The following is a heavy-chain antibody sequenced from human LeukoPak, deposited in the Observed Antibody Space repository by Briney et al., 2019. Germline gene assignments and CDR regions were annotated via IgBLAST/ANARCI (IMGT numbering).Heavy chain of an antibody. CDR3: ARERKERGYSYGDGDAFDI. D-gene: IGHD5-18*01. CDR2: IYSGGST. CDR1: GFTVSSNY. V-gene: IGHV3-53*01. Sequence: GGSLRLSCAASGFTVSSNYMSWVRQAPGKGLEWVSVIYSGGSTYYAHSVKGRFTISRDNSKNTLYLQMNSLRAEDTAVYYCARERKERGYSYGDGDAFDIWGQGTMVTVSS. J-gene: IGHJ3*02.